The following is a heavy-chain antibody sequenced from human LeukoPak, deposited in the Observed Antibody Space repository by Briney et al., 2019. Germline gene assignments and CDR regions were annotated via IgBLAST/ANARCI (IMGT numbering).Heavy chain of an antibody. Sequence: PGASLRLSCAASGFTFSSYAMSWVRQAPGKRQEWVSAISGSGGSTYYADSVKGRFTISRDNSKNTLYLQMNSLRAEDTAVYYCAKGPSGDFWSGYYISGTYFDYWGQGTLVTVSS. V-gene: IGHV3-23*01. CDR3: AKGPSGDFWSGYYISGTYFDY. D-gene: IGHD3-3*01. CDR1: GFTFSSYA. CDR2: ISGSGGST. J-gene: IGHJ4*02.